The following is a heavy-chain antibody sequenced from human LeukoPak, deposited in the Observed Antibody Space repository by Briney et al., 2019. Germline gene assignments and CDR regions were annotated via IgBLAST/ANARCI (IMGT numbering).Heavy chain of an antibody. CDR2: IWYDGSNK. Sequence: PGGSLRLSCAASGFTFSSYGMHWVRQAPGKGLEWVAVIWYDGSNKYYADSVKGRFTISRDNSKNTLYLQMNSLRAEDTAVYYCAKDGCSSTSCTDYWGQGTLVTVSS. J-gene: IGHJ4*02. CDR3: AKDGCSSTSCTDY. CDR1: GFTFSSYG. V-gene: IGHV3-33*06. D-gene: IGHD2-2*01.